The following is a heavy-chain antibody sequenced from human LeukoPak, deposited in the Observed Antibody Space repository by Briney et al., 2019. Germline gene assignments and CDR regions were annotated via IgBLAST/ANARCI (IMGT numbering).Heavy chain of an antibody. V-gene: IGHV3-7*03. CDR2: IKQDGSER. D-gene: IGHD5-18*01. CDR1: GFTFSSYW. Sequence: TGGSLRLSCAASGFTFSSYWMSWVRQAPGKGLEWVANIKQDGSERYYVDSVKGRFTISRDNAKNSLYLQMNSLRAEDTAVYYCAKEGGYNYGYLDYWGQGTLVTVSS. CDR3: AKEGGYNYGYLDY. J-gene: IGHJ4*02.